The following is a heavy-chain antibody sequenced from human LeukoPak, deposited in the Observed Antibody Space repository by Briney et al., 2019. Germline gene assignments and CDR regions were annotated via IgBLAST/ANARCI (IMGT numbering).Heavy chain of an antibody. J-gene: IGHJ5*02. V-gene: IGHV4-30-2*01. CDR2: IYHSGST. Sequence: SSETLSLTCTVSGGSISSGGYYWSWIRQPPGKGLEWIGYIYHSGSTYYNPSLKSRVTISVDKSKNQFSLKLSSVTAADTVVYYCASGIAVAGNNWFDPWGQGTLVTVSS. CDR1: GGSISSGGYY. CDR3: ASGIAVAGNNWFDP. D-gene: IGHD6-19*01.